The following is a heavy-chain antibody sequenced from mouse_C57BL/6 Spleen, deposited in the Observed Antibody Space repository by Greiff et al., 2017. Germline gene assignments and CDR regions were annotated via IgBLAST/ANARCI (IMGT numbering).Heavy chain of an antibody. J-gene: IGHJ3*01. D-gene: IGHD2-4*01. Sequence: QVQLQQPGAELVKPGASVKMSCKASGYTFTSYWITWVKQRPGQGLEWIGDIYPGSGSTNYNEKFKSKATLTGDTSSSTAYMQLSSLTSEDSAVYYCASWGDYEACFAYWGQGTLLTVSA. CDR3: ASWGDYEACFAY. CDR1: GYTFTSYW. V-gene: IGHV1-55*01. CDR2: IYPGSGST.